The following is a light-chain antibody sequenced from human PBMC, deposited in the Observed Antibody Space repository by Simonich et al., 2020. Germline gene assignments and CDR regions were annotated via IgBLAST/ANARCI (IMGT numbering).Light chain of an antibody. J-gene: IGLJ2*01. CDR1: SSDVGSYNL. CDR3: CSYAGSSTVV. V-gene: IGLV2-23*01. Sequence: QSALTQPASVSGSPGQSITISCTGTSSDVGSYNLVSWYQQHPGKAPKLMIYEGIKLPSGVSHRFSGSKSGNTASLPISGLQAEDEADYYCCSYAGSSTVVFGGGTKLTVL. CDR2: EGI.